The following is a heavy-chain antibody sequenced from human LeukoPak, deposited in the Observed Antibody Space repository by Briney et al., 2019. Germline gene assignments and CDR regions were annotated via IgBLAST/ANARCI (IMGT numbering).Heavy chain of an antibody. CDR2: ISAYNGNT. D-gene: IGHD6-19*01. V-gene: IGHV1-18*01. Sequence: ASVKLSCKASGYTFTSYGISWVRQAPGQGLEWMGWISAYNGNTNYAQKLQGRVTMTTDTSTSTAYMELRSLRSDDTAVYYCARSEQFPYYMDVWGKGTTVTVSS. CDR3: ARSEQFPYYMDV. CDR1: GYTFTSYG. J-gene: IGHJ6*03.